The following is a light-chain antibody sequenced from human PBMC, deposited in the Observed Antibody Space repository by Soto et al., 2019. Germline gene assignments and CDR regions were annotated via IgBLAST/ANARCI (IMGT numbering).Light chain of an antibody. CDR3: QQYSSVPV. V-gene: IGKV1-27*01. Sequence: DIQMTQSPTSLSASVGDRVTITCRASQGIRNYVAWYQQIPGKAPKLLIYAASTFQSGVPSRFSGSGSGTDFSLTINGLQPEDVATYSCQQYSSVPVFGPGTKVEIK. CDR2: AAS. CDR1: QGIRNY. J-gene: IGKJ3*01.